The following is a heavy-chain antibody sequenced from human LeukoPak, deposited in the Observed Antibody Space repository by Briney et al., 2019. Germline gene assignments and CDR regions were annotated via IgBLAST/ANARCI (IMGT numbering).Heavy chain of an antibody. V-gene: IGHV3-48*03. J-gene: IGHJ4*02. CDR3: ASGLAVAGIYY. D-gene: IGHD6-19*01. CDR1: GFTFSSFE. CDR2: ISTSGSTK. Sequence: GGSLRLSCAASGFTFSSFEMNWVRQAPGRGLEWLSHISTSGSTKYYANSVKGRFTISRDNAENSVYLQMSSLTAEDTAVYYCASGLAVAGIYYWGQGTLVTVSS.